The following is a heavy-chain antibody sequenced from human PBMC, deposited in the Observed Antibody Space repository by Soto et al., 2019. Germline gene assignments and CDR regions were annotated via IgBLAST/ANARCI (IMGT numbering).Heavy chain of an antibody. D-gene: IGHD3-9*01. Sequence: SETLSLTCTVSGASVGSGGYYWSWIRQVPGKGLEWIGYIKYSGTTHYSPSLKSRVNISFDKSKNQVFLNLRPVTGADTAVYFCARDVRDTGYSYWFDPWGQGILVTVSS. CDR3: ARDVRDTGYSYWFDP. CDR1: GASVGSGGYY. J-gene: IGHJ5*02. CDR2: IKYSGTT. V-gene: IGHV4-31*03.